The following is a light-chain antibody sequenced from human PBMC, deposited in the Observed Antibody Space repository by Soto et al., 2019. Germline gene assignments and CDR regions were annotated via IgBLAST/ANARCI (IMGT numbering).Light chain of an antibody. CDR2: AAS. Sequence: DIQMTQSPSSLSASVGDRVTITCRASQDISNYLAWYQQKPGKVPKLLIYAASTLQSGVPARFSGSGSGTDFTFTISSLQPEDVATYYCQKYNRAPRTFGQGNKVEIK. J-gene: IGKJ1*01. V-gene: IGKV1-27*01. CDR3: QKYNRAPRT. CDR1: QDISNY.